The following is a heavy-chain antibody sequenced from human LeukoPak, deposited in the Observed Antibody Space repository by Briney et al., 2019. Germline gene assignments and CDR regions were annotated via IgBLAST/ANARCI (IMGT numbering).Heavy chain of an antibody. D-gene: IGHD3-3*01. Sequence: SETLSLTCAVYGGSFSGYYWSWIRQPPGKGLEWIGSFYHRGITYYNPSLKSRVTISVEMSKNQFSLKLSSVTAADTAVYYCARDAYYDFWSGYPRYFDYWGQGTLVTVSS. CDR1: GGSFSGYY. J-gene: IGHJ4*02. V-gene: IGHV4-34*01. CDR3: ARDAYYDFWSGYPRYFDY. CDR2: FYHRGIT.